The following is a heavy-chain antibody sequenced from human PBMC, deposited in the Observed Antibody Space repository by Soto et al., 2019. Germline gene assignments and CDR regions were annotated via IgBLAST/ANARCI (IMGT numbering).Heavy chain of an antibody. J-gene: IGHJ5*02. V-gene: IGHV1-46*01. D-gene: IGHD6-6*01. Sequence: ASVKVSCKAPGDTFTRYYSNWVRQAPGQGLEWMGVINPHSGSTAYAQKFKGRVTLTRDTSASTVYMEVSSLTSEDTAMYCCARSSWVNFGIIIECSNLFGPLGRVTLVTVSS. CDR1: GDTFTRYY. CDR2: INPHSGST. CDR3: ARSSWVNFGIIIECSNLFGP.